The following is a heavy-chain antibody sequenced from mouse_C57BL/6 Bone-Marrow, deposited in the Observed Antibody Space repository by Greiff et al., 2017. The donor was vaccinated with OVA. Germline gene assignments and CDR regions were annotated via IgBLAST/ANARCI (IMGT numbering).Heavy chain of an antibody. CDR1: GYTFTSYW. CDR2: IDPSDSYT. Sequence: VQLQQPGAELVMPGASVKLSCKASGYTFTSYWMPWVKQRPGQGLEWIGEIDPSDSYTNYNQKFKGKSTLTVDKSSSTAYMQLSSLTSEDSAVYYCAREGGYYGSSVAYWGQGTLVTVSA. V-gene: IGHV1-69*01. D-gene: IGHD1-1*01. J-gene: IGHJ3*01. CDR3: AREGGYYGSSVAY.